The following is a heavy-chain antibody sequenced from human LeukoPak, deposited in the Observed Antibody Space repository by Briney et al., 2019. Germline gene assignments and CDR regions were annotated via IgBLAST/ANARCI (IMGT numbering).Heavy chain of an antibody. V-gene: IGHV3-33*01. Sequence: AGGSLRLSCAASGFTFSSYGMHWVRQAPGKGLEWVAVIWYDGSNKYYADSVKGRFTISRDNSKNTLYLQVNSLRAEDTAVYYCARDPILRFLEWTPYFDLWGRGTLVTVSS. CDR2: IWYDGSNK. J-gene: IGHJ2*01. D-gene: IGHD3-3*01. CDR1: GFTFSSYG. CDR3: ARDPILRFLEWTPYFDL.